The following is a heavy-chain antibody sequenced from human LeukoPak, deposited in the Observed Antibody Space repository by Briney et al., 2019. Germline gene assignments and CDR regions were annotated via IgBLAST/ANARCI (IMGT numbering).Heavy chain of an antibody. Sequence: SVKVSCKVSGYTLTELSMHWVRQAPGQGLEWMGGIIPIFGTANYAQKFQGRVTITADESTSTAYMELSSLRSEDTAVYYCAREVVEQLVDDLFDYWGQGTLVTVSS. J-gene: IGHJ4*02. V-gene: IGHV1-69*13. CDR2: IIPIFGTA. CDR3: AREVVEQLVDDLFDY. D-gene: IGHD6-6*01. CDR1: GYTLTELS.